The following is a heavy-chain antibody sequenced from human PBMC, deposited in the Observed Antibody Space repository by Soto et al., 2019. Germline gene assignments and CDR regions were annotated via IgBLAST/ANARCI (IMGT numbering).Heavy chain of an antibody. J-gene: IGHJ6*02. CDR1: GFTFSSYG. V-gene: IGHV3-30*18. D-gene: IGHD7-27*01. CDR2: ISYDGSNK. CDR3: AKSLLIGGSVLPYGMDV. Sequence: PGGSLRLSCAASGFTFSSYGMHWVRQAPGKGLEWVAVISYDGSNKYYADSVKGRFTISRDNSKTTLYLQMNSLRAEDTAVYYCAKSLLIGGSVLPYGMDVWGQGTTVTVSS.